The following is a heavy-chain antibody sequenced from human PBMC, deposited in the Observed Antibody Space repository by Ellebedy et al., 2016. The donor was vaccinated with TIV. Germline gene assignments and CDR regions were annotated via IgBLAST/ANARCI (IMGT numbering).Heavy chain of an antibody. CDR2: IVVGSGDT. V-gene: IGHV1-58*01. CDR3: AAPGLRYLDWLSHMDV. J-gene: IGHJ6*02. CDR1: GFNFISSA. D-gene: IGHD3-9*01. Sequence: AASVKVSCKASGFNFISSAVQWARLARGRRPEWIGGIVVGSGDTTYAQRFQERVTITRDMATSTAYLDLSSLRSEDTAIYYCAAPGLRYLDWLSHMDVWGQGSSVTVSS.